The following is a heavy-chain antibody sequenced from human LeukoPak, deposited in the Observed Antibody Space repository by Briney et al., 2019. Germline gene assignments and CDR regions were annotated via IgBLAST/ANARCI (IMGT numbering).Heavy chain of an antibody. CDR2: ISTTSSNI. Sequence: GGSLRLSCAASGFSLSSYRMNWVRQAPGKGLEWVSYISTTSSNIYYADSVKGRFTISRDNAKNSLSLQMNSLRDEDTAVYYCAGARSGYCGDYWGQGILVTVSS. CDR1: GFSLSSYR. CDR3: AGARSGYCGDY. D-gene: IGHD3-22*01. V-gene: IGHV3-48*02. J-gene: IGHJ4*02.